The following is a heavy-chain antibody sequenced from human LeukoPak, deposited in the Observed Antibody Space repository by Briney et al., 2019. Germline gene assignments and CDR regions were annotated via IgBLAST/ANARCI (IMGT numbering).Heavy chain of an antibody. D-gene: IGHD2-2*01. V-gene: IGHV1-18*01. CDR3: ARSRSQPAASSARWFDP. Sequence: ASVKVSFKASGYTFTIYGISWVRQAPGQGLEWMGWISASNGDTNSAQKLQDRVTMTTDTSTSTAYMELRSLRSDDTAVYFCARSRSQPAASSARWFDPWGQGTLVTVSS. J-gene: IGHJ5*02. CDR2: ISASNGDT. CDR1: GYTFTIYG.